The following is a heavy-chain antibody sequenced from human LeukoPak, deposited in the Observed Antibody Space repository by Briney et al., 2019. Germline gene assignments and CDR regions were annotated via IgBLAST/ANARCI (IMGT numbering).Heavy chain of an antibody. CDR2: TSSSSSYI. V-gene: IGHV3-21*01. CDR3: ARALDEYYYGMDV. Sequence: GGSLRLSCAASGFTFSSYSMNWVRQAPGKGLEWVSSTSSSSSYIYYADSVKGRFTISRDNAKNSLYLQMNSLRAEDTAVYYCARALDEYYYGMDVWGQGTTVTVSS. J-gene: IGHJ6*02. CDR1: GFTFSSYS.